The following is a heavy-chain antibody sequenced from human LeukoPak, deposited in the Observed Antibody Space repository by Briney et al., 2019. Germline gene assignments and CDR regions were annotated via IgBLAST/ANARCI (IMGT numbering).Heavy chain of an antibody. CDR1: GGSFSDYL. J-gene: IGHJ6*03. D-gene: IGHD5-24*01. CDR3: ARGRRVPGVRRINWARRENFYYYYMDV. Sequence: SETLSLTCAVYGGSFSDYLWTWVRQPPGKGLEWVGEVDHRGTSNFKPSLKGRFSIPVDTAKNQFSLRVNSVTAADTALYYCARGRRVPGVRRINWARRENFYYYYMDVWGKGTTVTVSS. V-gene: IGHV4-34*01. CDR2: VDHRGTS.